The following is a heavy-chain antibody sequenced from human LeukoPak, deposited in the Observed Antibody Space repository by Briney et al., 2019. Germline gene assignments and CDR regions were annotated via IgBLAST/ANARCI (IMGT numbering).Heavy chain of an antibody. CDR3: ARDKEPKYCSGGSCLYYYYYYMDV. J-gene: IGHJ6*03. V-gene: IGHV1-18*01. CDR2: IIAYNGNT. D-gene: IGHD2-15*01. Sequence: ASVKVSCKAFGYTFTSFGISWLRQAPGQRLEWMGWIIAYNGNTNYAQKLQGRVTMTTDTSTSTAYMELRSLRSDDTAVYYCARDKEPKYCSGGSCLYYYYYYMDVWGKGTTVTVSS. CDR1: GYTFTSFG.